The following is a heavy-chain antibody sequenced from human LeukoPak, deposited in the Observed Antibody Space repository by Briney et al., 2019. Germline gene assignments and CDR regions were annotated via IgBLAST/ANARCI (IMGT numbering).Heavy chain of an antibody. CDR3: AGGDSELNFDY. J-gene: IGHJ4*02. D-gene: IGHD4-17*01. V-gene: IGHV4-4*07. CDR2: IYTSGST. Sequence: SETLSLTCTVSGGSISSYYWSWIRQPAGKGLEWIGRIYTSGSTNYNPSLKSRVTISVDTSKNQFSLKLSSVTAADTAVYYCAGGDSELNFDYWGQGTLVTVSS. CDR1: GGSISSYY.